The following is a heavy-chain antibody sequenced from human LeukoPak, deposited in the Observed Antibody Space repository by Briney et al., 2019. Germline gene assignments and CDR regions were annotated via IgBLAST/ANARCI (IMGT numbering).Heavy chain of an antibody. V-gene: IGHV3-33*06. Sequence: GGSLRRYAAASGFTCSSYGMHWVRQAPGKGLEWGAVIWYDGSNKYYADSVKGRFTISRENSKNTLYLQMNSLRAEDTAVYYCAKDGGKATATDAFDIWGQGTMVTVSS. D-gene: IGHD3-10*01. CDR2: IWYDGSNK. CDR3: AKDGGKATATDAFDI. CDR1: GFTCSSYG. J-gene: IGHJ3*02.